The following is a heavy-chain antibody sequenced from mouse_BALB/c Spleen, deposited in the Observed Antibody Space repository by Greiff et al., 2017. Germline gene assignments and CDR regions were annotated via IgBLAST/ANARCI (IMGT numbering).Heavy chain of an antibody. D-gene: IGHD4-1*02. J-gene: IGHJ4*01. CDR3: ARTANWDLYAMDY. V-gene: IGHV5-17*02. CDR1: GFTFSSFG. CDR2: ISSGSSTI. Sequence: EVQLQESGGGLVQPGGSRKLSCAASGFTFSSFGMHWVRQAPEKGLEWVAYISSGSSTIYYADTVKGRFTISRDNPKNTLFLQMTSLRSEDTAMYYCARTANWDLYAMDYWGQGTSVTVAA.